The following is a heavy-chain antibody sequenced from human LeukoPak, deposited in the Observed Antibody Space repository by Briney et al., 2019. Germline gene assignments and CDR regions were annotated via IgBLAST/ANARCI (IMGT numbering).Heavy chain of an antibody. D-gene: IGHD3-9*01. CDR2: INPSGGST. Sequence: ASVKVSCKASGYTFTNYYMHWARQAPGQGLEWMGIINPSGGSTSYAQKFQGRLTMTKDTSTSTVYMELSSLRSQDTAVYYCARRSLRYSFDYWGQGTLVTVSS. CDR3: ARRSLRYSFDY. V-gene: IGHV1-46*01. J-gene: IGHJ4*02. CDR1: GYTFTNYY.